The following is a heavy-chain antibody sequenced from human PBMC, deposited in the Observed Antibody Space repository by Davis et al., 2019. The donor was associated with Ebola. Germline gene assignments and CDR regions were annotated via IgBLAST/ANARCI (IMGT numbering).Heavy chain of an antibody. Sequence: GSLRLSCAVSGFTFSAWYMDWVRLTPGKGLEWIGSIYYSGSTYYNPSLKSRVTISVDTSKNQFSLKLSSVTAADTAVYYCAREIAAAVDYWGQGTLVTVSS. J-gene: IGHJ4*02. CDR3: AREIAAAVDY. CDR1: GFTFSAWY. D-gene: IGHD6-13*01. V-gene: IGHV4-38-2*02. CDR2: IYYSGST.